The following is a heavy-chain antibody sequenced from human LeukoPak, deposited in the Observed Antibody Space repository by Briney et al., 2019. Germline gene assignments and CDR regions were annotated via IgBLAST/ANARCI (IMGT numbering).Heavy chain of an antibody. V-gene: IGHV1-2*06. J-gene: IGHJ3*02. CDR2: INPYSGDT. CDR3: ARDGGYCSSTSCYLEAFDI. Sequence: ASVKVSCKASGYTFTGYHIHWVRQAPGQGLEWMGRINPYSGDTNFAQKFQGRVTMTRDTSITTAYMELSRLRSDDTAVYYCARDGGYCSSTSCYLEAFDIWGQGTMVTVSS. CDR1: GYTFTGYH. D-gene: IGHD2-2*01.